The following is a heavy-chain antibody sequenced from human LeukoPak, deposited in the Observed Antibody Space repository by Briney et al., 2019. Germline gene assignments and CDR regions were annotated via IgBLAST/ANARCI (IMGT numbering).Heavy chain of an antibody. D-gene: IGHD2-2*01. V-gene: IGHV5-51*01. CDR1: GYSFTSYW. CDR2: IYPGDSDT. J-gene: IGHJ4*02. CDR3: ARGYCSSTSCYPPNFDY. Sequence: GESLKISCKGSGYSFTSYWIGWVRQMPGKGLEWMGIIYPGDSDTRYSPSFQGQVTISADKSISTAYLQWNSLKASDTAMYYCARGYCSSTSCYPPNFDYWGQGTLVTVSS.